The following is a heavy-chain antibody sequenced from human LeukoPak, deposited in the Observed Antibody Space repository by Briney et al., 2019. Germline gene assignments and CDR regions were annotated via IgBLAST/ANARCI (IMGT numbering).Heavy chain of an antibody. J-gene: IGHJ6*02. CDR3: ARGGAHGMDV. CDR1: GFTFNDYY. V-gene: IGHV3-11*01. Sequence: PGGSLRLSCAASGFTFNDYYMTWIRQVPGKGLEWVSYMSGDADVINYADSVKGRFTISRDNAKRSVYLQMNSLRAEDTALYYCARGGAHGMDVWGQGTTVTVSS. CDR2: MSGDADVI. D-gene: IGHD1-26*01.